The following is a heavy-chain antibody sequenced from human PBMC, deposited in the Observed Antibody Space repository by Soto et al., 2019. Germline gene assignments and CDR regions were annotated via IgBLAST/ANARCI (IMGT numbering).Heavy chain of an antibody. Sequence: QVQLVQSGAEVKKPGASVKVSCKASGYTFTTYGMSWVRQAPGQGLDWMGWISTYNGNTKYAERLQGRVTMTTDTTTSTAYMELRSLRSDDTXVYYCARGPTDYXXXSGNYFLDXXXQXTLVTVSS. D-gene: IGHD3-22*01. CDR2: ISTYNGNT. V-gene: IGHV1-18*01. J-gene: IGHJ4*02. CDR3: ARGPTDYXXXSGNYFLDX. CDR1: GYTFTTYG.